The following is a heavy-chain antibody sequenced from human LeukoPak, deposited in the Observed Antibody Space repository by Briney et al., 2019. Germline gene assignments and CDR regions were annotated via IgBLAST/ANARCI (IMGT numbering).Heavy chain of an antibody. J-gene: IGHJ4*02. D-gene: IGHD3-22*01. Sequence: GGSLRLSCAASGFTFSNFWMNWVRQAPGKGLEWVANINQDGSEEYNVDSVEGRFTISRDNAKNSLYLQMNSLRAEDTAVYYCARAMRTIRGYYFDYWGQGTLVTVSS. V-gene: IGHV3-7*01. CDR2: INQDGSEE. CDR3: ARAMRTIRGYYFDY. CDR1: GFTFSNFW.